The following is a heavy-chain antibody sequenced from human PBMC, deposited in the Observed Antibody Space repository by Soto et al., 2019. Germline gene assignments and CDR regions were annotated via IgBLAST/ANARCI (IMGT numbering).Heavy chain of an antibody. D-gene: IGHD4-17*01. Sequence: SEILSLTCTVSGGSINSVDYYWSWIRQPPGKGLEWIGYIFYSGSTYYNPSLKSRVTMSVDTSKNQFSLKLTSVTAADTAVYYCAREYGDFYFDYWGQGTLVTVSS. CDR1: GGSINSVDYY. J-gene: IGHJ4*02. CDR2: IFYSGST. V-gene: IGHV4-30-4*01. CDR3: AREYGDFYFDY.